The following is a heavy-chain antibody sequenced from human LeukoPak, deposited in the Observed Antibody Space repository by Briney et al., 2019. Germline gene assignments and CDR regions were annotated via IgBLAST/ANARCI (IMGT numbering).Heavy chain of an antibody. D-gene: IGHD2-2*02. Sequence: SETLSLTCAVYGGSFSGYYWSWIRQPPGKGLEWIGEINHSGSTNYNPSLKSRVTISVDTSKNQFSLQLNSVTPEDTAVYYCARNIPDFGTHQRFDPWGQGTLVTVSS. CDR1: GGSFSGYY. CDR2: INHSGST. CDR3: ARNIPDFGTHQRFDP. V-gene: IGHV4-34*01. J-gene: IGHJ5*02.